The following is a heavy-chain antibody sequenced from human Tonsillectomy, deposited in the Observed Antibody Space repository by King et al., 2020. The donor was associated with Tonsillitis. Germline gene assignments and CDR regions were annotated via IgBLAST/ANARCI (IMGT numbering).Heavy chain of an antibody. CDR2: MNPNSGNT. CDR3: ARMRVPNYYGSGSYTLDYYGMDV. Sequence: HVQLVESGAEVKKPGASVKVSCKASGYTFTSYDINWVRQATGQGLEWMGWMNPNSGNTGYAQKFQGRVTMTRNTSISTAYMELSSLRSEDTAVYYCARMRVPNYYGSGSYTLDYYGMDVWGQGTTVTVSS. CDR1: GYTFTSYD. J-gene: IGHJ6*02. D-gene: IGHD3-10*01. V-gene: IGHV1-8*01.